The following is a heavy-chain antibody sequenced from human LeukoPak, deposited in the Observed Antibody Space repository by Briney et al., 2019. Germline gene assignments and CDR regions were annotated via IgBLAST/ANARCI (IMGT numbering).Heavy chain of an antibody. CDR1: GGSISSYY. Sequence: SETLSLTCTVSGGSISSYYWSWIRQPPGKGLEWIGYIYYSGSTNYNPSLKSRVTISVDTSKNQFSLKLSSVTAADTAVYYCAGTQDSSWYVRWFDPWGQGTLVTVSS. CDR2: IYYSGST. CDR3: AGTQDSSWYVRWFDP. J-gene: IGHJ5*02. D-gene: IGHD6-13*01. V-gene: IGHV4-59*01.